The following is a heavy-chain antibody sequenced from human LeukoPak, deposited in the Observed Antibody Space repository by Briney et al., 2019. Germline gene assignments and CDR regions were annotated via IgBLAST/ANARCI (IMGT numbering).Heavy chain of an antibody. V-gene: IGHV3-7*01. Sequence: GGSLRLSCAASGFTFSSYWRSWVRQAPGKGLEWVASIKQGGSEKYYVDSVKGRFTISRDNAKNSLYLQMNSLRAEDTALYYCARAPGEGWFDPWGQGTLVTVSS. CDR1: GFTFSSYW. J-gene: IGHJ5*02. CDR2: IKQGGSEK. D-gene: IGHD4-17*01. CDR3: ARAPGEGWFDP.